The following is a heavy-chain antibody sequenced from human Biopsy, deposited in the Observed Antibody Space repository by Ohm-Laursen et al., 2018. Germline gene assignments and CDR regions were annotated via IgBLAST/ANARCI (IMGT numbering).Heavy chain of an antibody. CDR3: AADINVWNVNY. D-gene: IGHD1-1*01. CDR2: FAPENGKT. J-gene: IGHJ4*02. V-gene: IGHV1-24*01. CDR1: GYTLNELS. Sequence: ASVKVSCKVSGYTLNELSMHWVRQVPGKGLEWMGGFAPENGKTVYAQNFQARVSLTEDTSTNTAYMELRSLRSEDTAVYYCAADINVWNVNYWGQGTQVIVSS.